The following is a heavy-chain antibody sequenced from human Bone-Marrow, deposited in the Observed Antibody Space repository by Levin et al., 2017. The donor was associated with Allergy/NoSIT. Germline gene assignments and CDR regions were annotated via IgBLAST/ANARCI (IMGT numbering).Heavy chain of an antibody. D-gene: IGHD3-10*01. CDR1: GFTFSSYW. J-gene: IGHJ3*02. CDR2: IKQDGSEK. Sequence: GESLKISCAASGFTFSSYWMSWVRQAPGKGLEWVANIKQDGSEKYYVDSVKGRFTISRDNAKNSLYLQMNSLRAEDTAVYYCARDHGSDSAFDIWGQGTMVTVSS. V-gene: IGHV3-7*04. CDR3: ARDHGSDSAFDI.